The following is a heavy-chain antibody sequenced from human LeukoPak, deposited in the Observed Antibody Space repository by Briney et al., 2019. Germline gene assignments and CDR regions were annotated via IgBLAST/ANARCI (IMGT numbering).Heavy chain of an antibody. CDR3: ARAPRLQRADAFDI. Sequence: SETLSLTCSGSGVTISSYYWSWIRQPAGQGLEWIRSIYTSGSTNYNPSLRSRVTMSVATSKNQFSLKLSSVTAADTAVYYFARAPRLQRADAFDIWGEGTMVTVSS. J-gene: IGHJ3*02. V-gene: IGHV4-4*07. CDR2: IYTSGST. CDR1: GVTISSYY. D-gene: IGHD5-24*01.